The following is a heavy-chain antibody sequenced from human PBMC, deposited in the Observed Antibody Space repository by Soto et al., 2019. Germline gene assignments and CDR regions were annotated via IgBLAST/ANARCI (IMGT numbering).Heavy chain of an antibody. V-gene: IGHV1-69*01. D-gene: IGHD7-27*01. CDR1: GGTFNSFG. CDR3: AIEVWGRGGYYLDS. Sequence: QVHVVQSGAEVKKPGSSVKVTCKAFGGTFNSFGINWVRQAARQGLEWMGGIIPVFRTTKYAQKFRDRVTLVADGSTSTSYMELSSLTSDDTAVYYCAIEVWGRGGYYLDSWGQGTLVTVSS. J-gene: IGHJ4*02. CDR2: IIPVFRTT.